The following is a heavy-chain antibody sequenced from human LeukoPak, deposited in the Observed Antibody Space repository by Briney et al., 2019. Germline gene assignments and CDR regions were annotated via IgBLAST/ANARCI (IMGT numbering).Heavy chain of an antibody. CDR2: ISAYNGNT. J-gene: IGHJ6*03. CDR3: ARVTQPDSSGRLYNYYYYYYMDV. V-gene: IGHV1-18*01. Sequence: ASVKVSCKASGYTFTSYGISWVRQAPGQGLEWMGWISAYNGNTNYAQKLQGRVTMTTDTSTSTAYMELRSLRSDDTAVYYCARVTQPDSSGRLYNYYYYYYMDVWGKGTTVTISS. CDR1: GYTFTSYG. D-gene: IGHD6-19*01.